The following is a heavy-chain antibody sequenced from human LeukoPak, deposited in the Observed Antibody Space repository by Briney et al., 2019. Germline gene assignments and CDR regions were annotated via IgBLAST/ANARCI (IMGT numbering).Heavy chain of an antibody. D-gene: IGHD2-2*02. CDR3: ARPRRVVPAAISSATSSQRRNWFDP. J-gene: IGHJ5*02. CDR2: INHSGST. V-gene: IGHV4-34*01. CDR1: GGSFSGYY. Sequence: SETLSLTCAVYGGSFSGYYWSWIRQPPGKGLEWIGEINHSGSTNYNPSLKSRVTISVDTSKSQFSLKLSSVTAADTAVYYCARPRRVVPAAISSATSSQRRNWFDPWGQGTLVTVSS.